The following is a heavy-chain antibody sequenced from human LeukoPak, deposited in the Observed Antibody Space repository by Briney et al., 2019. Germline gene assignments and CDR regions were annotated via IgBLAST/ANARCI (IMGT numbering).Heavy chain of an antibody. J-gene: IGHJ6*03. CDR3: ARDHRVYCSSTSCYTYYYYMDV. CDR1: GGSISSGSYY. V-gene: IGHV4-61*02. D-gene: IGHD2-2*02. CDR2: IYTSGST. Sequence: SETLSLTCTVSGGSISSGSYYWSWIRQPAGKGLEWIGRIYTSGSTNYNPSLKSRVTISVDTSKNQFSLKLSSVTAADTAVYYCARDHRVYCSSTSCYTYYYYMDVWGKGTTVTVSS.